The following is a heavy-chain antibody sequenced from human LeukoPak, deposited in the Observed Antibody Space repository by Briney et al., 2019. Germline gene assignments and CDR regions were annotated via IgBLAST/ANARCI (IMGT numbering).Heavy chain of an antibody. D-gene: IGHD3-16*02. CDR3: ARDPLRDDYVWGNYRNGADY. CDR1: GGSISSSSYY. V-gene: IGHV4-39*02. J-gene: IGHJ4*02. CDR2: IYYSGST. Sequence: SETLSLTCTVSGGSISSSSYYWGWIRQPPGKGLEWIGSIYYSGSTYYNPSLKSRVTISVDTSKNQFSLKLSSVTAADTAVYYCARDPLRDDYVWGNYRNGADYWGQGTLVTVSS.